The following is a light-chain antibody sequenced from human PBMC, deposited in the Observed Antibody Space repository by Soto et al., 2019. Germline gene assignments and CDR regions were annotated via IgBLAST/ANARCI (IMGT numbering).Light chain of an antibody. CDR2: AAS. Sequence: DIQMTQSPSSLSVSVGDRVTITCRASQSIGGFLNWYQQKLGKAPKLLIYAASSLQSGVPSRFSGSGSGTDFTLTISSLQPEDFATYYCQQSYRTPHTFGQGTKLETK. V-gene: IGKV1-39*01. CDR3: QQSYRTPHT. CDR1: QSIGGF. J-gene: IGKJ2*01.